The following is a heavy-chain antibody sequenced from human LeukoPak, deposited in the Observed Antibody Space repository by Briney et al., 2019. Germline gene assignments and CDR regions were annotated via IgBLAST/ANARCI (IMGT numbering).Heavy chain of an antibody. CDR1: GYTFTSYG. J-gene: IGHJ6*03. V-gene: IGHV1-18*01. Sequence: ASVKVSCKASGYTFTSYGITWVRQAPGQGLEWMGCISAYNGNTNYAQKLQGRVTMTTDRSTSTAYMELRSLRSDDTAVYYCARDQYSGSYYTYYYYYMDVWGKGTTVTVSS. CDR2: ISAYNGNT. D-gene: IGHD1-26*01. CDR3: ARDQYSGSYYTYYYYYMDV.